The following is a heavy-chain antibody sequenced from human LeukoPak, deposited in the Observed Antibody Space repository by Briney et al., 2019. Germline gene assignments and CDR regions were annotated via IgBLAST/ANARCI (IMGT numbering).Heavy chain of an antibody. CDR2: VFYSGST. Sequence: SETLSLTCTVSDDSIKNYFWTWIRQSPGKGLEWIGYVFYSGSTSYNPSLRSRLTMSVDTSKSQFSLNLKSVTAADTAVYYCARGYSYGYVDYWGQGTLVTVSS. D-gene: IGHD5-18*01. CDR1: DDSIKNYF. J-gene: IGHJ4*02. V-gene: IGHV4-59*12. CDR3: ARGYSYGYVDY.